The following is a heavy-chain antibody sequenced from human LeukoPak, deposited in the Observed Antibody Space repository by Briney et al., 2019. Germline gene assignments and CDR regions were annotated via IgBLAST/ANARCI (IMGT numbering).Heavy chain of an antibody. V-gene: IGHV3-53*01. CDR3: ARGPYSSDYAFDI. Sequence: PGGSLRLSCAASGFTVSSNYMSWVRQAPGKGLEWVSVIYSGGSTYYADSVKGRFTISRDNSKNTLYLQMNGLRAEDTAVYYCARGPYSSDYAFDIWGQGTMVTVSS. J-gene: IGHJ3*02. CDR2: IYSGGST. D-gene: IGHD6-19*01. CDR1: GFTVSSNY.